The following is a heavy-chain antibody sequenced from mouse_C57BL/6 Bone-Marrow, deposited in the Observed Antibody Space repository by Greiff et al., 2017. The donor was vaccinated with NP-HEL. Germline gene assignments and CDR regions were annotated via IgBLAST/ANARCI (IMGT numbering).Heavy chain of an antibody. Sequence: VQLVESGPGLVQPSQSLSITCTVSGFSLTSYGVHWVRQSPGKGLEWLGVIWSGGSTDYNAAFISRLSISKDNSKSQVFFKMNSLQADDTAIYYCAGDYPWFAYWGQGTLVTVSA. CDR3: AGDYPWFAY. V-gene: IGHV2-2*01. CDR2: IWSGGST. D-gene: IGHD2-4*01. J-gene: IGHJ3*01. CDR1: GFSLTSYG.